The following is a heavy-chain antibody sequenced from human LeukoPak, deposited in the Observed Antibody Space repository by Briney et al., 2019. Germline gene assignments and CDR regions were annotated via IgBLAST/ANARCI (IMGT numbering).Heavy chain of an antibody. Sequence: PSETLSLTLAVYGGSFRGYYWSWIRQPPGKGLEWIGEINQGGNIKHNPSLKSRATISVDTSKNQFSLRLSSVTAADTAVYYCTTGPDYYNSSSYYSRYWGQGTLVTVSS. V-gene: IGHV4-34*04. CDR2: INQGGNI. D-gene: IGHD3-22*01. J-gene: IGHJ4*02. CDR3: TTGPDYYNSSSYYSRY. CDR1: GGSFRGYY.